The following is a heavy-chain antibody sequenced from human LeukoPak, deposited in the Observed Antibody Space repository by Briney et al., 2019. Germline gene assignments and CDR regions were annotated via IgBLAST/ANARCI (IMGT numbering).Heavy chain of an antibody. CDR2: IYYSGST. CDR1: GGSISSSSSF. V-gene: IGHV4-30-4*08. Sequence: TSETLSLTCTVSGGSISSSSSFWGWIRQPPGKGLEWIGYIYYSGSTYYNPSLKSRVTISVDTSKNQFSLKLSSVTAADTAVYYCARGNYYDAPRAFDYWGQGTLVTVSS. CDR3: ARGNYYDAPRAFDY. D-gene: IGHD3-22*01. J-gene: IGHJ4*02.